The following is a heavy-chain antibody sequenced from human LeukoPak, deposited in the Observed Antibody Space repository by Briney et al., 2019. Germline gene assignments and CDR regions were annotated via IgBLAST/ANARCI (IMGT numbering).Heavy chain of an antibody. Sequence: ASVKVSCKASGYTFTSYYMHWVRQAPGQGLEWMGIINPSGGSTSYAQKFQGRVTMTRDTSTSTVYMELSSPRSEDTAMYYCASLTGTPGYWGQGTLVTVSS. CDR2: INPSGGST. J-gene: IGHJ4*02. D-gene: IGHD1-20*01. V-gene: IGHV1-46*01. CDR3: ASLTGTPGY. CDR1: GYTFTSYY.